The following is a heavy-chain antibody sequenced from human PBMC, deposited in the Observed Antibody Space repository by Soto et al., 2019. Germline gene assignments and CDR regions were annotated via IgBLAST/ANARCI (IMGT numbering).Heavy chain of an antibody. J-gene: IGHJ6*02. CDR1: GFTFSSYA. Sequence: GGSLRVSCAASGFTFSSYAMSWVRQAPGKGLEWVSAISGSGGSTYYADSVKGRFTISRDNSKNTLYLQMNSLRAEDTAVYYCASTLVVPAATYYYGMDVWGQGTTVTVSS. D-gene: IGHD2-2*01. V-gene: IGHV3-23*01. CDR2: ISGSGGST. CDR3: ASTLVVPAATYYYGMDV.